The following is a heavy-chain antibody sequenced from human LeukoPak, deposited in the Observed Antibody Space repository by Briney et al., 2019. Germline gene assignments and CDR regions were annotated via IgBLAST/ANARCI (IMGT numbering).Heavy chain of an antibody. CDR2: ISSSSSTI. Sequence: GGSLRLSCAASGFTFSSYSMNWVRQAPGKGLEWVSYISSSSSTIYYADSVKGRFTTSRDNAKNSLYLQMNSLRAEDTAVYYCARERGGVRNAFDIWGQGTMVTVSS. CDR1: GFTFSSYS. CDR3: ARERGGVRNAFDI. D-gene: IGHD3-10*01. J-gene: IGHJ3*02. V-gene: IGHV3-48*04.